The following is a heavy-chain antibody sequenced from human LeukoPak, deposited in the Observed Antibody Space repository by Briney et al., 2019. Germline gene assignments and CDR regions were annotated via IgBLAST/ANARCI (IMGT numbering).Heavy chain of an antibody. V-gene: IGHV4-30-4*08. CDR2: IYYSGST. CDR1: GGSISSGDYY. D-gene: IGHD4-17*01. Sequence: SQTLSLTCTVSGGSISSGDYYWSWIRQPPGKGLEWIGYIYYSGSTYYNPSLKSLVTISVDTSKNQFSLKLSSVTAADTAVYYCARALSYGDYVLYYFDYWGQGTLVTVSS. CDR3: ARALSYGDYVLYYFDY. J-gene: IGHJ4*02.